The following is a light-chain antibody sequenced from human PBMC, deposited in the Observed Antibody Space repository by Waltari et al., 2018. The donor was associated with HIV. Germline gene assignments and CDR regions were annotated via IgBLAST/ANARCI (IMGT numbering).Light chain of an antibody. J-gene: IGLJ1*01. CDR2: SNN. V-gene: IGLV1-44*01. CDR3: AAWDDSLNGPV. CDR1: SSNIGRNI. Sequence: QSVLTQPPSASGTPGQRVTISCSGSSSNIGRNIVNWYQQLPGTAPKLLIYSNNQRPSGVPDRFSGSRSGTSASLAISGLQSEDEADYYCAAWDDSLNGPVFGTGTKVTVL.